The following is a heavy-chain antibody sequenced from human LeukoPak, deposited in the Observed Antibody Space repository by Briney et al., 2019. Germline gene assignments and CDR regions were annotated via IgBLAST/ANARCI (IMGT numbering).Heavy chain of an antibody. CDR1: GFTFSSYA. V-gene: IGHV3-30-3*01. D-gene: IGHD6-13*01. J-gene: IGHJ5*02. CDR2: ISYDGSNK. CDR3: ARGLRWRRGYSSSWYMGNWFDP. Sequence: GGSLRLSCAASGFTFSSYAMHWVRQAPGKGLEWVAVISYDGSNKYYADSVKGRFTISRDNFKNTLYLQMNSLRAEDTAVYYCARGLRWRRGYSSSWYMGNWFDPWGQGTLVTVSS.